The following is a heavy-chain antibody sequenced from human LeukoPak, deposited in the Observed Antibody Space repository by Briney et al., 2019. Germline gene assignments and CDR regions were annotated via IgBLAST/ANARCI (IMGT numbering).Heavy chain of an antibody. D-gene: IGHD3-3*01. J-gene: IGHJ5*02. CDR3: ARVSTSPRVTIFGVVSEGDGNWFDP. V-gene: IGHV4-38-2*02. CDR2: IYHSGST. Sequence: SETLSLTCTVAHYSISGGYYWGWVRQPPGKGLEWIGEIYHSGSTNYNPSLKSRVTISVDKSKNQFSLKLSSVTAADTAVYYCARVSTSPRVTIFGVVSEGDGNWFDPWGQGTLVTVSS. CDR1: HYSISGGYY.